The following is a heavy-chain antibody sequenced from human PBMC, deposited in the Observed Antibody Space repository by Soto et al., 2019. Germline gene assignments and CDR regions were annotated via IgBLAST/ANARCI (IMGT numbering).Heavy chain of an antibody. Sequence: SETLSLTCAVSGASIGSGGWWSWVRRPPGKGLEWIAEIFHDGNTNYSPSLKSRVTISVDKSQNQFSLNVYSVTAADTAVYYCARHEGWTGPDLWGQGTLVTVSS. D-gene: IGHD2-8*02. J-gene: IGHJ5*02. CDR3: ARHEGWTGPDL. CDR1: GASIGSGGW. V-gene: IGHV4-4*02. CDR2: IFHDGNT.